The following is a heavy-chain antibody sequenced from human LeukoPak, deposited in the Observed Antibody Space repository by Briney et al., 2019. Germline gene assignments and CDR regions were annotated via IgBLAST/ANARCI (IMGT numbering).Heavy chain of an antibody. CDR1: GYTFTGYY. J-gene: IGHJ4*02. Sequence: ASVKVSCKASGYTFTGYYMHWVRQAPGQGLEWMGWINPNSGGTNYAQKFQGRVTMTRDTSISTAYMELSRLRSDDTAVYYCARVFPLRRYCGGDCHLRWGGQGTLVTVSS. V-gene: IGHV1-2*02. CDR3: ARVFPLRRYCGGDCHLRW. CDR2: INPNSGGT. D-gene: IGHD2-21*02.